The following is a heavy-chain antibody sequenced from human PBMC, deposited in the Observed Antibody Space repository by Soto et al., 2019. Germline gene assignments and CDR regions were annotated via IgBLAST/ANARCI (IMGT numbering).Heavy chain of an antibody. J-gene: IGHJ4*02. CDR2: ISGSVGST. CDR3: AKDAGEIYDYVWGSYRRFDY. D-gene: IGHD3-16*02. CDR1: GFTFSSYA. V-gene: IGHV3-23*01. Sequence: EVQLLESGGGLVQPGGSLRLSCAASGFTFSSYAMSWVRQAPGKGLGWVSAISGSVGSTYYADSVKGRFTISRDNSKNTLYLQMHSLRAEDTAVYYCAKDAGEIYDYVWGSYRRFDYWGQGTLVTVSS.